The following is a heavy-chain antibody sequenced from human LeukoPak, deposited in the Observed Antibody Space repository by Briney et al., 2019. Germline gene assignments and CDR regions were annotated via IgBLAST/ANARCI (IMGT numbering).Heavy chain of an antibody. V-gene: IGHV4-59*08. CDR2: SYYSGST. CDR3: ARRSGTYHAFDI. Sequence: SETLSLTCTVSGGSISSYYWSWIRQPPGKGLEWIGYSYYSGSTNYNPSLKSRVTISVDTSKNQFSLKLRSVTAADTAVFYCARRSGTYHAFDIWGQGTMVTVSS. CDR1: GGSISSYY. D-gene: IGHD1-26*01. J-gene: IGHJ3*02.